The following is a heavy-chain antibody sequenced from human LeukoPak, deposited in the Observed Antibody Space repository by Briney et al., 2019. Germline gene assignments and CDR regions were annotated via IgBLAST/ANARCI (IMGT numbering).Heavy chain of an antibody. J-gene: IGHJ6*03. CDR3: ARVTIFGVALPYYYMDV. Sequence: SETLSLTCTVSGGSISSGSYYWSWIRQPAGKGLEWIGRIYTSGSTNYNPSLKSRVTISVDTSKNQFSLKLSSVTAADTAVYYCARVTIFGVALPYYYMDVWGKGTTVTVSS. D-gene: IGHD3-3*01. CDR1: GGSISSGSYY. CDR2: IYTSGST. V-gene: IGHV4-61*02.